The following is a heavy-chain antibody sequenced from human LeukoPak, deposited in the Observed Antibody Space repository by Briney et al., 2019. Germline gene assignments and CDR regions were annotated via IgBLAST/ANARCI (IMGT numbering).Heavy chain of an antibody. CDR2: IKQDGSEK. Sequence: PGGSLRLSCAASGFTFSSYWMSWVRQAPGKGLECVANIKQDGSEKYYVDSVKGRFTISRDNAKNSLYLQMNSLRAEDTAVYYCASRRVSNWFDLWGQGTLVTVSS. CDR1: GFTFSSYW. D-gene: IGHD3-22*01. CDR3: ASRRVSNWFDL. V-gene: IGHV3-7*01. J-gene: IGHJ5*02.